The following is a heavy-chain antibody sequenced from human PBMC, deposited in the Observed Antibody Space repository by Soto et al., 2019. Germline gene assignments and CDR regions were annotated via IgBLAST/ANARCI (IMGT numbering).Heavy chain of an antibody. CDR2: IHYSGSV. Sequence: QVQLQESGPGLVRPSQTLSLTCTVSGGSIRSEYYHWTWIRQPPGKALEWIGDIHYSGSVHDNPSPKSRLTMSVATPKDLFSVNLSSVTAADTAVYFCAREDDGGDRDYYGLDVWGQGTTVTVSS. V-gene: IGHV4-30-4*01. CDR1: GGSIRSEYYH. J-gene: IGHJ6*02. CDR3: AREDDGGDRDYYGLDV. D-gene: IGHD2-21*02.